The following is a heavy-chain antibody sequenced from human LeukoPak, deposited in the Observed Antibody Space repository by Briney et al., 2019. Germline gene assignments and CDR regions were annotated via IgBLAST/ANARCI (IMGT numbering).Heavy chain of an antibody. V-gene: IGHV3-9*01. CDR2: ISWNSGSI. D-gene: IGHD1-26*01. CDR3: AKDIRFGYSGSTFDY. CDR1: GFTFSDYY. Sequence: GGSLRLSCAASGFTFSDYYMSWIRQAPGKGLEWVSGISWNSGSIGYADSVKGRFTISRDNAKNSPYLQMNSLRAEDTALYYCAKDIRFGYSGSTFDYWGQGTLVTVSS. J-gene: IGHJ4*02.